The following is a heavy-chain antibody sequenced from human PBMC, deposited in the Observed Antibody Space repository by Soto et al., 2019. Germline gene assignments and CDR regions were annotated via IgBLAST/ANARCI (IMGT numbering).Heavy chain of an antibody. CDR1: GFTFSSYG. CDR2: ISYDGSNK. D-gene: IGHD5-18*01. CDR3: ARDPLWGTAMVLWYFDL. J-gene: IGHJ2*01. V-gene: IGHV3-30*03. Sequence: RLSCAASGFTFSSYGMHWVRQAPGKGLEWVAVISYDGSNKYYADSVKGRFTISRDNSKNTLYLQMNSLRAEDTAVYYCARDPLWGTAMVLWYFDLWGRGTLVTVSS.